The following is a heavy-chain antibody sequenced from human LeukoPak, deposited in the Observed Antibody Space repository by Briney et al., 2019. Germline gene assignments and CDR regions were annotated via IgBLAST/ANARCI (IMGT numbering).Heavy chain of an antibody. CDR1: GFTFSIYA. Sequence: GGSLRLSCAASGFTFSIYAMSWVRQAPGKGLEWVSSISDTGESTYYADSAKGRFTISRDDSKNTLFLQMNTLGAEDAALYYCAKGYDILTGYFFDYWGQGTLVTVSS. CDR3: AKGYDILTGYFFDY. CDR2: ISDTGEST. D-gene: IGHD3-9*01. J-gene: IGHJ4*02. V-gene: IGHV3-23*01.